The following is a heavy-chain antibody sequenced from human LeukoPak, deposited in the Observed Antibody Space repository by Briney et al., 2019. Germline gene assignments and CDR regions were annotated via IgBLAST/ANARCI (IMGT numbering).Heavy chain of an antibody. V-gene: IGHV3-74*01. D-gene: IGHD2-2*03. Sequence: GGSLRLSCAASGFTFSSYWIHWVRQAPGKGLVWVSRINSEGSSTSYADSVKGRFTISRDNAKNTLYLQMNSLRAEDTAVYYCARTPGYCSSTSCYGYMDVWGKGTTVTVSS. J-gene: IGHJ6*03. CDR3: ARTPGYCSSTSCYGYMDV. CDR1: GFTFSSYW. CDR2: INSEGSST.